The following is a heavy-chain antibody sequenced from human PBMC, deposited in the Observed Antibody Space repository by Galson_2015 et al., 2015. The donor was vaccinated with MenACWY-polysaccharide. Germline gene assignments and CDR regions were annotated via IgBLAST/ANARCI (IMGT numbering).Heavy chain of an antibody. Sequence: SLRLSCAASGLRFSGSGMHWVRQAPGKGLEWVAVIQYDGTNKVYADSVKGRFSISRDNSKNTLYLEMNSLRAEDTALYYCAREGSRSVSHAFDVWGQGKMVTVSS. V-gene: IGHV3-33*01. J-gene: IGHJ3*01. CDR1: GLRFSGSG. CDR2: IQYDGTNK. CDR3: AREGSRSVSHAFDV. D-gene: IGHD2-2*01.